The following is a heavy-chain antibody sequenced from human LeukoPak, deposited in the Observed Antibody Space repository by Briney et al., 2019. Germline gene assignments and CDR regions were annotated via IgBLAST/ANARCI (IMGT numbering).Heavy chain of an antibody. V-gene: IGHV4-39*01. CDR2: IYYSGST. CDR1: GGSISSSSYY. D-gene: IGHD6-13*01. Sequence: PSETLPLTCTVSGGSISSSSYYWGWIRQPPGKGLEWIGSIYYSGSTYYNPSLKSRVTISVDTSKNQFSLKLSSVTAADTAVYYCARRQQLASFDYWGQGTLVTVSS. CDR3: ARRQQLASFDY. J-gene: IGHJ4*02.